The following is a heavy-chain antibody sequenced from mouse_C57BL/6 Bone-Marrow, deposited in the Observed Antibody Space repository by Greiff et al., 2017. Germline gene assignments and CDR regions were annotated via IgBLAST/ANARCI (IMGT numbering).Heavy chain of an antibody. D-gene: IGHD1-1*01. CDR1: GFTFSSYA. CDR3: ARDDVVSHFDY. J-gene: IGHJ2*01. V-gene: IGHV5-4*01. Sequence: EVHLVESGGGLVKPGGSLKLSCAASGFTFSSYAMSWVRQTPSKRLEWVATISDGGSYTYYPAIVKGRFTISRDNAKNNLYLQMSHLKSEDTAMYYCARDDVVSHFDYWGQGTTLTDAS. CDR2: ISDGGSYT.